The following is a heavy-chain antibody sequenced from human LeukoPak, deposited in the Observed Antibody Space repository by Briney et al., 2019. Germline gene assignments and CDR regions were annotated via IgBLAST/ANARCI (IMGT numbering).Heavy chain of an antibody. D-gene: IGHD6-13*01. V-gene: IGHV3-66*01. CDR3: AIAAAGTNYYFDY. J-gene: IGHJ4*02. CDR2: IYSGGST. CDR1: AFTVTTNY. Sequence: GSLRLSCPASAFTVTTNYMSWVRQAPGKGLEWVSVIYSGGSTYYADSVKGRFTISRDNSKNTLYLQMNSLRAEDTAVYYCAIAAAGTNYYFDYWGQGTLVTVSS.